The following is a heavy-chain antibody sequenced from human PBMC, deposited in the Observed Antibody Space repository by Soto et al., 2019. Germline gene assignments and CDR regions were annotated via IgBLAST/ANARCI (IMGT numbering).Heavy chain of an antibody. D-gene: IGHD1-26*01. Sequence: SETLSLTCTVSGGSIGSSVYFWSWIRQPPGKGLEWIGFISYTGSAYYNTSLKSRAAISVDTSKNQFSLKLTSVTAADEAVYYCATMGATAGSYYFEYWGQGALVTVS. V-gene: IGHV4-30-4*01. J-gene: IGHJ4*02. CDR1: GGSIGSSVYF. CDR3: ATMGATAGSYYFEY. CDR2: ISYTGSA.